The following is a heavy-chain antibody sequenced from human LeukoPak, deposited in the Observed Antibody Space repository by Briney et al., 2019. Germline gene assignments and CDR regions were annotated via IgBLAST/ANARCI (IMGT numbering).Heavy chain of an antibody. V-gene: IGHV3-66*01. D-gene: IGHD2-2*01. CDR3: ARSLFSYRQGRGGSAFDI. CDR1: GFTVSINY. CDR2: IYGGGGT. Sequence: GGSLRLSCAASGFTVSINYMTWVRQAPGTGLEWVSVIYGGGGTYYADSVKGRFTISRDNSKNTLYLQMNSLRAEDTAVYYCARSLFSYRQGRGGSAFDIWGQGTMVTVSS. J-gene: IGHJ3*02.